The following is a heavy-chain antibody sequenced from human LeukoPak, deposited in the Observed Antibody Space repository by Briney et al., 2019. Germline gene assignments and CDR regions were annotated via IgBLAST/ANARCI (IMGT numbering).Heavy chain of an antibody. CDR1: GFTFSSYC. J-gene: IGHJ3*02. CDR3: AKGTRITIFGVVADDAFDI. Sequence: PGRCLRLSCAASGFTFSSYCMHWVRHAPGKGLEWVAFIRYDGSNKYYADSMKGRFTISRENSKNTLYLQMNSLRAEDTAGYYCAKGTRITIFGVVADDAFDIWGQGTMVTVSS. D-gene: IGHD3-3*01. V-gene: IGHV3-30*02. CDR2: IRYDGSNK.